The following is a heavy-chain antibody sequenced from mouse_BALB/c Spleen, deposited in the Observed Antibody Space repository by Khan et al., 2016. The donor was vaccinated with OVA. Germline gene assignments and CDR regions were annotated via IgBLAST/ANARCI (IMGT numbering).Heavy chain of an antibody. V-gene: IGHV14-3*02. CDR2: IDPANGNT. CDR3: ARDYWDVFAY. D-gene: IGHD4-1*01. J-gene: IGHJ3*01. Sequence: VQLKQSGAELVKPGASVKLSYTASGFNIRDTYMHWVKQRPEQGLEWIGKIDPANGNTKSDPKFQDKATITADTSSNTAYLQLNSLTSEDTAVYYCARDYWDVFAYWGQGTLVTVSA. CDR1: GFNIRDTY.